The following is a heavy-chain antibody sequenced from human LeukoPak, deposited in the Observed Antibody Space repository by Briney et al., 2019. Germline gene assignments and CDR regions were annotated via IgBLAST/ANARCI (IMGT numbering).Heavy chain of an antibody. CDR3: ARDLGDGYNSDYYYGMDV. Sequence: AASVKVSCKATGYTFTNYYIHWVRQAPGQGLEWMGMINPSGGTTSYAQKFQGRVTMTRDTSTSTVYMELSSLRSEDTAVYYCARDLGDGYNSDYYYGMDVWGQGTTVTVSS. D-gene: IGHD5-24*01. J-gene: IGHJ6*02. V-gene: IGHV1-46*01. CDR1: GYTFTNYY. CDR2: INPSGGTT.